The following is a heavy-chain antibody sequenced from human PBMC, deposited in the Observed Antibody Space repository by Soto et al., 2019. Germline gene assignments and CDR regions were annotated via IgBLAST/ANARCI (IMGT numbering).Heavy chain of an antibody. V-gene: IGHV3-23*01. CDR3: AKSVGNYYDSSGYDAFDI. CDR1: GFTFSSYA. CDR2: ISGSGGST. D-gene: IGHD3-22*01. J-gene: IGHJ3*02. Sequence: GGSLRLSCAASGFTFSSYAMSWVRQAPGKGLEWVSAISGSGGSTYYADSVKGRFTISIDNSKNTLYLQMNSLRAEDTAVYYCAKSVGNYYDSSGYDAFDIWGQGTMVTVSS.